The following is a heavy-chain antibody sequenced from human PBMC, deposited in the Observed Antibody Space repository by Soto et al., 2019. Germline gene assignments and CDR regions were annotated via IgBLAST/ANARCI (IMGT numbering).Heavy chain of an antibody. D-gene: IGHD3-22*01. CDR3: ARGDDSSGYYYYAAFDI. J-gene: IGHJ3*02. CDR2: ISAYNGNT. Sequence: QVQLVQSGAEVKKPGASVKVSCKASGYTFTSYGISWVRQAPGQGLEWMGWISAYNGNTNYAQKLQGRVTMTTDTSTSTAYMELRSLGSDDTAVYYCARGDDSSGYYYYAAFDIWCQGTMVTVSS. V-gene: IGHV1-18*01. CDR1: GYTFTSYG.